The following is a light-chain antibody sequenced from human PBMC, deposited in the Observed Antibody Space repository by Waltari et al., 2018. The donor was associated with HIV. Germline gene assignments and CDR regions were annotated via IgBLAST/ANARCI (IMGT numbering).Light chain of an antibody. Sequence: QSALTQPASVSGSPGQSITISCTGTSSDVGNFNLVSWYQQHPGKAPKLMIYEVSKRPSGFSKRFSGSKSGNTASLTISWLQAEDEADYYCCSYAGSSTWVFGGGTKLTVV. CDR2: EVS. J-gene: IGLJ3*02. V-gene: IGLV2-23*02. CDR1: SSDVGNFNL. CDR3: CSYAGSSTWV.